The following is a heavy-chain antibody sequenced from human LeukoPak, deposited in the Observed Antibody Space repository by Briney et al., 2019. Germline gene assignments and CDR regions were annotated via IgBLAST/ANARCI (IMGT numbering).Heavy chain of an antibody. D-gene: IGHD6-19*01. Sequence: ASVKVSCKASGYTFTGYYMHWVRQAPGQGLEWMGWINPNSGGTNYAQKFQGRVTMTRDTSISTAYMELSRLRSDDTAVYYCARVGVAGRLKGAFDIWGQGTMVTVSS. CDR3: ARVGVAGRLKGAFDI. CDR2: INPNSGGT. CDR1: GYTFTGYY. J-gene: IGHJ3*02. V-gene: IGHV1-2*02.